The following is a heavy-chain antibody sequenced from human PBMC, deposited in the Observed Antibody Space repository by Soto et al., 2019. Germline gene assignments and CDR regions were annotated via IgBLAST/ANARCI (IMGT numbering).Heavy chain of an antibody. CDR2: IYPGDSDT. Sequence: PGESLKISCKGSGYSFTSYWIGWVRQMPGKGLEWMGIIYPGDSDTRYSPSFQGQVTISADKSISTAYLQWSSLKASDTAMYYCARNRSDANGHQYYGMDVWGQGTTVTVSS. CDR1: GYSFTSYW. D-gene: IGHD2-8*01. CDR3: ARNRSDANGHQYYGMDV. J-gene: IGHJ6*02. V-gene: IGHV5-51*01.